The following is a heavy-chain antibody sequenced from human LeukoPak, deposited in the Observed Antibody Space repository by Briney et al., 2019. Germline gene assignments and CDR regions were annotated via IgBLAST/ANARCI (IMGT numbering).Heavy chain of an antibody. V-gene: IGHV3-7*01. J-gene: IGHJ5*02. CDR3: ARGELVSPNWFDP. CDR1: GFTFSSYW. CDR2: IKQDGSEK. Sequence: GGSLRLSCAASGFTFSSYWMSWVRQAPGKGLDWVANIKQDGSEKYYVDSVKGRFTISRDNAENSLYLQMNSLRAEDTAVYYCARGELVSPNWFDPWGQGTLVTVSS.